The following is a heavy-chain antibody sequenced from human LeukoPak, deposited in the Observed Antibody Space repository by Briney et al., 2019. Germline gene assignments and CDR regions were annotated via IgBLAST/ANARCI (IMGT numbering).Heavy chain of an antibody. D-gene: IGHD3-10*01. CDR3: APKGDLWFGEF. V-gene: IGHV3-23*01. CDR1: GFTFSSYA. Sequence: GGSLRLSCAASGFTFSSYAMSWVRQAPGKGLEWVLAISGSGGSTYYADSVKGRFTISRDNSKNTLYLQMNSLRAEDTAVYYCAPKGDLWFGEFWGQGTLVTVSS. J-gene: IGHJ4*02. CDR2: ISGSGGST.